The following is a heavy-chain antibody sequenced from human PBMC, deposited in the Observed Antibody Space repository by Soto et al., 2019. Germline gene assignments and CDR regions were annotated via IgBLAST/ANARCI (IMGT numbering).Heavy chain of an antibody. V-gene: IGHV2-5*02. CDR1: GFSLNTNIWG. CDR2: LYGDDDK. Sequence: QITLKEAGPTLVKPTQTLTLTCTFSGFSLNTNIWGVAWIRQPPGKAIEWLEVLYGDDDKRYSPSLKSRLSIMKDTSKNQVVLTMTNVQRVDTAIYFCSPTSRGYDFFDHWGQGTLVTVSS. CDR3: SPTSRGYDFFDH. J-gene: IGHJ4*02. D-gene: IGHD5-12*01.